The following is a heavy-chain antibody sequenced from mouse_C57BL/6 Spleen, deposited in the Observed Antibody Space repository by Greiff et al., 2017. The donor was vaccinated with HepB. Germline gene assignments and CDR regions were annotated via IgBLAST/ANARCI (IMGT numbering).Heavy chain of an antibody. D-gene: IGHD2-4*01. CDR1: GYTFTSYT. CDR2: INPSSGYT. CDR3: ARMDYDVSFAY. J-gene: IGHJ3*01. V-gene: IGHV1-4*01. Sequence: VQLQQSGAELARPGASVKMSCKASGYTFTSYTMHWVKQRPGQGLEWIGYINPSSGYTKYNQKFKDKATFTADKSSSTAYMQLSSLTSEDSAVYYCARMDYDVSFAYWGQGTLVTVSA.